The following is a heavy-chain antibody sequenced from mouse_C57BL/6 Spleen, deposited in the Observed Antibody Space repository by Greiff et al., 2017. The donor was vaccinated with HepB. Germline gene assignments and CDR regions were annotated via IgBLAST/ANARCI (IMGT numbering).Heavy chain of an antibody. CDR2: INPSSGYT. J-gene: IGHJ2*01. V-gene: IGHV1-7*01. Sequence: VQLQQSGAELAKPGASVKLSCKASGYTFTSYWMHWVNQRPGQGLEWIGYINPSSGYTKYKQKFKDTATLTADKSSSTAYMQLSSLTYEDSAVYYCARNPYYFDYWGQGTTLTVSS. CDR3: ARNPYYFDY. CDR1: GYTFTSYW.